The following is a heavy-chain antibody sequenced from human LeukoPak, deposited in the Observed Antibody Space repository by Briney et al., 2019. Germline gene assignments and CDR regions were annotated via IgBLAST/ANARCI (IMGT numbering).Heavy chain of an antibody. V-gene: IGHV4-28*01. Sequence: SDTLSLTCAVSGYSISSNNWWAWVRQPPGKGLEWIGYIYYSGNTYYNPYNPSLTSRVTMSVDTSKNQFSLKLDSVTEIDTAMYYCARNQAVAANRGASDVWGQGTMVTVSS. CDR3: ARNQAVAANRGASDV. CDR2: IYYSGNT. D-gene: IGHD6-19*01. J-gene: IGHJ3*01. CDR1: GYSISSNNW.